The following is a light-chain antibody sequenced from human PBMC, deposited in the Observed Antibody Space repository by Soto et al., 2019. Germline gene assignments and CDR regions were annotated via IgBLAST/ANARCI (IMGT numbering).Light chain of an antibody. V-gene: IGKV3-15*01. J-gene: IGKJ5*01. CDR2: GAS. Sequence: EIVMTQSPATLSVSPGERATLSCRAGQSVSSNLAWYQQKPGQAPRLLIYGASTRATGIPARFSSSGSGTEFTLTISSLQSEDFAVYYCQQYTNCPAITFGQGTRLAIK. CDR1: QSVSSN. CDR3: QQYTNCPAIT.